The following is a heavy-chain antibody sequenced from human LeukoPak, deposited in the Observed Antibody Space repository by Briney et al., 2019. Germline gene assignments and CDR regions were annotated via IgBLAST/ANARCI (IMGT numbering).Heavy chain of an antibody. D-gene: IGHD1-1*01. J-gene: IGHJ4*02. CDR1: GFTFSDYA. CDR2: ASYYVGKQ. V-gene: IGHV3-23*01. CDR3: AKAGIGADGAGFLCEY. Sequence: GSLTLSCAASGFTFSDYAMSWVRQAPGKGLEWVSTASYYVGKQYHADSVRGRFTVSRDNSRNTVSLQMSSLRVEDTGTYYCAKAGIGADGAGFLCEYWGQGTLVTVSS.